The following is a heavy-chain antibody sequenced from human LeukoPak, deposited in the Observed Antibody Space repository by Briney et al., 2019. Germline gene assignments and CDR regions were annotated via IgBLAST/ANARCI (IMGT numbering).Heavy chain of an antibody. CDR2: IYHSGST. CDR1: GYSISSGYY. J-gene: IGHJ6*02. V-gene: IGHV4-38-2*02. D-gene: IGHD2-2*01. CDR3: ARERPIVVVPAAGLYYYYGMDV. Sequence: PSQTLSLTCTVSGYSISSGYYWGWIRPPPGKGLEWIGSIYHSGSTYYNPSLKSRVTISVDTSKNQFSLKLSSVTAADTAVYYCARERPIVVVPAAGLYYYYGMDVWGQGTTVTVSS.